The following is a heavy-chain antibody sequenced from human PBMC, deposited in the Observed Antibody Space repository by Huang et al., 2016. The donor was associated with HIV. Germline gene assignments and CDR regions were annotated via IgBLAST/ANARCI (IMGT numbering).Heavy chain of an antibody. CDR3: ARGRGDARGFLGLDF. Sequence: QVQLHQWGAGLLKPSETLSLTCAVYGGSFSGPNWTWIRQTPGKGLAWIGEINHSGRTNYSPARKRRVTISLDTSKNQFSLRLRSVTAADTAVYYCARGRGDARGFLGLDFWGQGTLVTVSS. CDR2: INHSGRT. D-gene: IGHD3-16*01. CDR1: GGSFSGPN. J-gene: IGHJ4*02. V-gene: IGHV4-34*01.